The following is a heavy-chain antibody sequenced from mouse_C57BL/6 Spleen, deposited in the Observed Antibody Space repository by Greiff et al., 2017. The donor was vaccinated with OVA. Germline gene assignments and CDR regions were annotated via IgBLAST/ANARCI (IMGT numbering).Heavy chain of an antibody. Sequence: EVHLVESGGDLVKPGGSLKLSCAASGFTFSSYGMSWVRQTPDKRLEWVATISSGGSYTYYPDSVKGRFTISRDNAKNTLYLQMSSLKSEDTAMYYCARLLPYYYAMDYWGQGTSVTVSS. CDR2: ISSGGSYT. CDR1: GFTFSSYG. J-gene: IGHJ4*01. D-gene: IGHD1-1*01. CDR3: ARLLPYYYAMDY. V-gene: IGHV5-6*01.